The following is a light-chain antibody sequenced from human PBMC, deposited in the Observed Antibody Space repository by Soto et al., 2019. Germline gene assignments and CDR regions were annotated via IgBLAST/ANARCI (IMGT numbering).Light chain of an antibody. CDR2: KAS. V-gene: IGKV1-5*03. CDR1: QSIGDW. CDR3: QKYYDYSWT. Sequence: DVQMTQSPSTLSASVGDRVTITCRASQSIGDWLAWFQQKPGRAPKLLIYKASNLESGVPSTFSGSASGTEFTLTISSLQPADFANYSCQKYYDYSWTFGQGTKVDIK. J-gene: IGKJ1*01.